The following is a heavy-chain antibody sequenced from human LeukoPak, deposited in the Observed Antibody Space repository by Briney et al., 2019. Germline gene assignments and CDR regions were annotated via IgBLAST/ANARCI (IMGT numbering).Heavy chain of an antibody. J-gene: IGHJ4*02. CDR1: GFTFSSYA. Sequence: PGGSLRLSCAASGFTFSSYAMSWVRQAPGKGLEWVSIISGSGDKTYYADSVKGRFTISRDNSKNTLNLQMNSLRAEDTAVYYCAKDEMYCSTTSCYNIYWGQGSLVTVSS. CDR3: AKDEMYCSTTSCYNIY. D-gene: IGHD2-2*02. V-gene: IGHV3-23*01. CDR2: ISGSGDKT.